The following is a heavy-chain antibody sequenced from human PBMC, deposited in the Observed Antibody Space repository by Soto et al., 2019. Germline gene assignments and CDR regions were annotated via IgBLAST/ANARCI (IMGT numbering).Heavy chain of an antibody. CDR3: ASRDPGTSVDY. J-gene: IGHJ4*02. D-gene: IGHD1-7*01. V-gene: IGHV4-4*02. CDR1: GGSFTGNNW. CDR2: IYRTGST. Sequence: SETLSLTCAVSGGSFTGNNWWTWVRQPPGQGLEWIGEIYRTGSTNYNPSLKSRVTISLDKSENQFSLKVTSLTAADTAVYYCASRDPGTSVDYWGQGTLVTVSS.